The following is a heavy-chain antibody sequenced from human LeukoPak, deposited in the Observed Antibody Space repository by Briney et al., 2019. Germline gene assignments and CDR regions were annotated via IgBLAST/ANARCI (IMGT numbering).Heavy chain of an antibody. Sequence: SETLSLTCAVYGGSFSGYYWSWIRQPPGKGLEWIGEINHSGSTNYNPSLKSRVTISVVTSKNQFSLKLSSVTAADTAMYYCARHDDFWSGLDYWGQGTLVTVSS. V-gene: IGHV4-34*01. CDR3: ARHDDFWSGLDY. J-gene: IGHJ4*02. CDR2: INHSGST. D-gene: IGHD3-3*01. CDR1: GGSFSGYY.